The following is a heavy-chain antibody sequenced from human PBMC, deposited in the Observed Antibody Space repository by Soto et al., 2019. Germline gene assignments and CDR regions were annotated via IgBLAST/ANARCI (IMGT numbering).Heavy chain of an antibody. CDR3: ARDRARGYSYGYVNWFDP. V-gene: IGHV1-69*01. J-gene: IGHJ5*02. Sequence: QVQLVQSGAEVKKPRSSVKVSCKASGGTFSSYAISWVRQAPGQGLEWMGGIIPIFGTANYAQKFQGRVTITADESTSTAYMELSSLRSEDTAVYYCARDRARGYSYGYVNWFDPWGQGTLVTVSS. CDR1: GGTFSSYA. D-gene: IGHD5-18*01. CDR2: IIPIFGTA.